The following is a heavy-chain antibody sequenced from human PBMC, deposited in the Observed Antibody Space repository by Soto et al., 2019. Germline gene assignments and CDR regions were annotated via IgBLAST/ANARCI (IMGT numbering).Heavy chain of an antibody. CDR1: GFTLSDYY. V-gene: IGHV3-11*01. J-gene: IGHJ6*03. CDR3: ARRTMGNYYYMDV. CDR2: ISSSGTID. Sequence: QVQLVESGGGLVKPGGSLRLSCVASGFTLSDYYMSWIRQAPGKGLEWVSYISSSGTIDNYADSVKGRFTISRDNAKNSLFLQMNGLRAEDTAVCYCARRTMGNYYYMDVWGKGTTVTVSS. D-gene: IGHD3-10*01.